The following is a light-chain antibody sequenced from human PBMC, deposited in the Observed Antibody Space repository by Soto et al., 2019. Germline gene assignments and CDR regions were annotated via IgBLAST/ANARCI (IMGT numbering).Light chain of an antibody. Sequence: DIPMTQSPSSLSASVGDRVTITCRASQSISSYLNWYQQKPGKAPKLLIYAASSLQSGVPSRFSGSGSGTDFTLTISSLQPEDFATYYCQQSYSTPGLTFGGGTKVEIK. CDR3: QQSYSTPGLT. CDR1: QSISSY. J-gene: IGKJ4*01. CDR2: AAS. V-gene: IGKV1-39*01.